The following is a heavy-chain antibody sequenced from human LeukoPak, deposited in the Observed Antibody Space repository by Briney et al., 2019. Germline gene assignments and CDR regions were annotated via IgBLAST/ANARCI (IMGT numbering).Heavy chain of an antibody. Sequence: ASVKVSCKASGYTFTSYGISWVRQAPGQGPEWMGWISAYNGNTNYAQKLQGRVTMTTDTSTSTAYMELRSLRSDDTAVYYCAREYSSRTYDAFDIWGQGTMVTVSS. CDR1: GYTFTSYG. CDR3: AREYSSRTYDAFDI. V-gene: IGHV1-18*01. CDR2: ISAYNGNT. J-gene: IGHJ3*02. D-gene: IGHD5-18*01.